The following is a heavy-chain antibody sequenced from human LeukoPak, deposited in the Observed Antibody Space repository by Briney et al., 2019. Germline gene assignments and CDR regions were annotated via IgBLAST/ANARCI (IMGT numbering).Heavy chain of an antibody. CDR3: AQSGSYPDYFDY. J-gene: IGHJ4*02. V-gene: IGHV4-34*01. CDR1: GGSFSGYY. Sequence: KPAETLSLTCAVYGGSFSGYYWSWIRQPPGKGLEWIGEINHSGSTNYNPSLKSRVTMSVDTSKTQFSLKLSSVTAADTAVYYCAQSGSYPDYFDYWGQGTLVTVSS. D-gene: IGHD1-26*01. CDR2: INHSGST.